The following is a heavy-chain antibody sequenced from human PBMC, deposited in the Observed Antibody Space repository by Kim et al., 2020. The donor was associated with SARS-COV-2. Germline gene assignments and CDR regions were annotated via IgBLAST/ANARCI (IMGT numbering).Heavy chain of an antibody. Sequence: GGSLRLSCAASGFTFRGYAMSWARQAPGQGLEWVSTISDSGFRTHYADSVKGRFTISRDNSKSTLFLQMNSLRFEDTAVYYCDASDYWGQGSLVTVSS. CDR3: DASDY. CDR1: GFTFRGYA. CDR2: ISDSGFRT. V-gene: IGHV3-23*01. J-gene: IGHJ4*02.